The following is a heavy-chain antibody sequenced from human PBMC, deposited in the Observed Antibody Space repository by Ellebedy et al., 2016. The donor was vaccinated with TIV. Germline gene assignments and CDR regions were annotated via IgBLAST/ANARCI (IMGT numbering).Heavy chain of an antibody. V-gene: IGHV3-7*01. CDR2: IYQDGSDQ. D-gene: IGHD4-17*01. CDR1: GFSFRSYW. J-gene: IGHJ5*02. Sequence: PGGSLRLSCVASGFSFRSYWMSWVRQAPGKGLEWLANIYQDGSDQYYVDSVKGRFTISRDNANKSLFLQMNNLRVEDTAVYYCARRGSYGDYAVQINSWFDTWGRGTLVTVSS. CDR3: ARRGSYGDYAVQINSWFDT.